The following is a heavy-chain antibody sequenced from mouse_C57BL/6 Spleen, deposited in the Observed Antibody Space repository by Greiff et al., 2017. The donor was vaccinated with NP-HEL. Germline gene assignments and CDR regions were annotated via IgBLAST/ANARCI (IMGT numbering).Heavy chain of an antibody. CDR3: ARHYSNHYYAMDY. CDR1: GFTFSSYG. V-gene: IGHV5-6*01. Sequence: EVHLVESGGDLVKPGGSLKLSCAASGFTFSSYGMSWVRQTPDKRLEWVATISSGGSYTYYPDSVKGRFTISRDNAKNTLYLQMSSLKSEDTAMYYCARHYSNHYYAMDYWGQGTSVTVSS. D-gene: IGHD2-5*01. CDR2: ISSGGSYT. J-gene: IGHJ4*01.